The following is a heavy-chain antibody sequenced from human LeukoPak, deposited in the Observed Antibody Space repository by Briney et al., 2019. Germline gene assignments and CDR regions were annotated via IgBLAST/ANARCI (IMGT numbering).Heavy chain of an antibody. Sequence: PGGSLRLSCAASGSTFSNAWMSWVRQAPGKGLEWVGRIKSKIDGGTTDYAAPVKGRFTISRDDSKNTLYLQMNSLKTEDTAVYYCTTDGGRKSRPYHFDYWGQGTLVTVSS. CDR1: GSTFSNAW. CDR3: TTDGGRKSRPYHFDY. CDR2: IKSKIDGGTT. V-gene: IGHV3-15*01. D-gene: IGHD3-16*01. J-gene: IGHJ4*02.